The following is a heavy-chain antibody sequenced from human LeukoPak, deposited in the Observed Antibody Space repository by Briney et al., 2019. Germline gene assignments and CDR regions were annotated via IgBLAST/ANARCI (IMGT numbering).Heavy chain of an antibody. CDR3: ARDLGQWLVSYYYYGMDV. CDR1: GYTFTSYG. Sequence: ASVKVSCKASGYTFTSYGISWVRQAPGQGLEWMGWISAYNGNTNYAQKLQGRVTVTTDTSTSTAYMELRSLRSDDTAVYYCARDLGQWLVSYYYYGMDVWGQGTTVTVSS. V-gene: IGHV1-18*01. D-gene: IGHD6-19*01. J-gene: IGHJ6*02. CDR2: ISAYNGNT.